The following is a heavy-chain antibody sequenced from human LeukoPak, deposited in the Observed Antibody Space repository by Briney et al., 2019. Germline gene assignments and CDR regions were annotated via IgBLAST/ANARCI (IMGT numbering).Heavy chain of an antibody. J-gene: IGHJ5*02. CDR2: TYYSGST. D-gene: IGHD5-18*01. Sequence: SGGSVSSGSYYXSWIRQPPGTGLEWIGHTYYSGSTNYNPSLKSRVTISVDTSKNQFSLKLSSVTAADTAVYYCASIGYSYGYTWGQGTLVTVSS. CDR3: ASIGYSYGYT. CDR1: GGSVSSGSYY. V-gene: IGHV4-61*01.